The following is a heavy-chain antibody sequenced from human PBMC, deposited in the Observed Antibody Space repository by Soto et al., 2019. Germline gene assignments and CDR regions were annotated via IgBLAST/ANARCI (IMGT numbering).Heavy chain of an antibody. CDR2: INPNSGGT. CDR1: GYTFTGYY. D-gene: IGHD5-12*01. CDR3: ARDSSSAWIGGDFDY. V-gene: IGHV1-2*02. Sequence: ASVKVSCKASGYTFTGYYMHWVRQAPGQGLEWMGWINPNSGGTNYAQKFQGRVTMTRDTSISTAYMELSRLRSDDTAVYYCARDSSSAWIGGDFDYWGQGTLVTV. J-gene: IGHJ4*02.